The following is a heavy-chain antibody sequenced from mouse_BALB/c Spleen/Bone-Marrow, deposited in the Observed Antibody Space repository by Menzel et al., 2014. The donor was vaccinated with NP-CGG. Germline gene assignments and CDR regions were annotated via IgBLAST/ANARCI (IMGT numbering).Heavy chain of an antibody. D-gene: IGHD6-1*01. J-gene: IGHJ4*01. V-gene: IGHV1S81*02. CDR2: INPSNGRI. CDR3: ASRGGLAAPSGICAMDH. CDR1: GYTFTTYW. Sequence: QVQLQQSGAELVKPGASVKLSCKASGYTFTTYWMHWVKQRPGQGLEWIGEINPSNGRINYNEKFKTKATLTVDKSSKSDYMHRSRLTPEDSVVYYCASRGGLAAPSGICAMDHWGQGTSVTVSS.